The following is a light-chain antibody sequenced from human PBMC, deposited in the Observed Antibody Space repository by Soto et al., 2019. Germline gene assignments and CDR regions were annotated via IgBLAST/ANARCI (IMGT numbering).Light chain of an antibody. J-gene: IGKJ5*01. CDR2: DAS. V-gene: IGKV1-5*01. CDR3: QQYNSPPIT. Sequence: DSQMTQSPSTLSASVGDRVTITCRASQSISSWLAWYQQKPGKAPKLLIYDASSLESGVPSRFSGSGSGTEFTLTISSLQPDDFATYYCQQYNSPPITFGQGTRLEIK. CDR1: QSISSW.